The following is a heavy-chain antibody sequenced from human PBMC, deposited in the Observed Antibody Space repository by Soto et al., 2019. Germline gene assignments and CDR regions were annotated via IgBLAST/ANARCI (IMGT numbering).Heavy chain of an antibody. CDR3: ARPEYSSSSYGMDV. D-gene: IGHD6-6*01. CDR2: ISSCSSTI. J-gene: IGHJ6*02. CDR1: GFTFSSYS. Sequence: EVQLVESGGGLVQPGGSLRLSCAASGFTFSSYSMNWVRQAPGKGLEWVSYISSCSSTIYYADSVKGRFTISRDNVKNSLYLQMNSLRDEDTAVYYCARPEYSSSSYGMDVWGQGTTVTVSS. V-gene: IGHV3-48*02.